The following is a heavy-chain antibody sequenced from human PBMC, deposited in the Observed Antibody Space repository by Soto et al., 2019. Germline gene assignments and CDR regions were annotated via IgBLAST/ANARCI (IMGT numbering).Heavy chain of an antibody. Sequence: GGSLRLSCVVSGLTFSSYGMHWVRQAPGKGLEWVAVISYDGSNKYYADSVKGRFTISRDNSKNTLYLQMNSLRAEDTAVYYCAKGRTDNYDFWSGYYAYYYYGMDVWGQGTTVTVSS. J-gene: IGHJ6*02. D-gene: IGHD3-3*01. CDR2: ISYDGSNK. CDR1: GLTFSSYG. CDR3: AKGRTDNYDFWSGYYAYYYYGMDV. V-gene: IGHV3-30*18.